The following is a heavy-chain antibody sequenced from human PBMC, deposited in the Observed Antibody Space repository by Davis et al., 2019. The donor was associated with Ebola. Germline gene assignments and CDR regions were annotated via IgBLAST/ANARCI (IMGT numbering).Heavy chain of an antibody. Sequence: SETLSLTCAVYGGSFSGYYWSWIRQPPGRGLEWIGEINHSGSTKYNPSLKSRVTISIDTSKNQFSLKLSSVTAADTAVYYCASSIFGVVNPTYYFDYWGQGTLVTVSS. J-gene: IGHJ4*02. D-gene: IGHD3-3*01. CDR1: GGSFSGYY. CDR2: INHSGST. V-gene: IGHV4-34*01. CDR3: ASSIFGVVNPTYYFDY.